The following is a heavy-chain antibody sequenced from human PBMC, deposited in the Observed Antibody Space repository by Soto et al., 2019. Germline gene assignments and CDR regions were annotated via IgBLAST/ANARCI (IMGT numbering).Heavy chain of an antibody. J-gene: IGHJ6*03. D-gene: IGHD3-9*01. V-gene: IGHV4-59*08. CDR3: ARTVLGPDLLADSFVDYYYYMDV. CDR1: GGSISNFY. Sequence: SETLSLTCTVSGGSISNFYWSWIRQPPGKGLEWIGYVYYTGSTSYNPSLKRRVTFSADSSRSQFSLKLNSVTAADTTVYYCARTVLGPDLLADSFVDYYYYMDVWGQGTTVTVSS. CDR2: VYYTGST.